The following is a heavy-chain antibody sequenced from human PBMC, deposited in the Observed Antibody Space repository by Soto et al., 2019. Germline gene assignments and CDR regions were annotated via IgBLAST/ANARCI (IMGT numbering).Heavy chain of an antibody. CDR2: IDPSDSYT. CDR1: GYSFTSYW. Sequence: GESLKISCKGSGYSFTSYWISWVRQMPGKGLEWMGRIDPSDSYTNYSPSFQGHVTTSADKSISTAYLRWSSLKASDTAMYYCARTRITRNAPPFGMDVWGQGTTVTSSS. D-gene: IGHD3-3*01. J-gene: IGHJ6*02. CDR3: ARTRITRNAPPFGMDV. V-gene: IGHV5-10-1*01.